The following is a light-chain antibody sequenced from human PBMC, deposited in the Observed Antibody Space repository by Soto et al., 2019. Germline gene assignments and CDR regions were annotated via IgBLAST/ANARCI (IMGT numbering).Light chain of an antibody. CDR2: GAS. J-gene: IGKJ1*01. CDR3: QQTYSAPPT. CDR1: QNINNY. V-gene: IGKV1-39*01. Sequence: DIQMTQSPSSLSASVGDRVTITCRASQNINNYLNWYQQKPGKAPKVLIYGASNLQSGVPPRFSGSGSGTDFILTISSLQPEDFATYFCQQTYSAPPTFGQGTKVDIK.